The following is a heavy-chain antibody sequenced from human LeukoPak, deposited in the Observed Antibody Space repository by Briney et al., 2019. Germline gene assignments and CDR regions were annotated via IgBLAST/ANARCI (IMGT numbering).Heavy chain of an antibody. J-gene: IGHJ3*02. CDR1: WGSFSSSTYY. CDR3: ARVMIVVFAYAFDI. CDR2: IYYSVST. V-gene: IGHV4-39*01. Sequence: SETLSLTCTVSWGSFSSSTYYWGSIRQPPRKGMEWIGCIYYSVSTYYKPSLKSPVTISVDTSKNQFSLKLSSVTAADTAVYYCARVMIVVFAYAFDIWGQGTMVTVSS. D-gene: IGHD3-22*01.